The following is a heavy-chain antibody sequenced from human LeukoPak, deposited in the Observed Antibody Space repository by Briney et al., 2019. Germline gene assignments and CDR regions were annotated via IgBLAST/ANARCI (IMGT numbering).Heavy chain of an antibody. D-gene: IGHD2-21*01. CDR2: VRVNGRST. V-gene: IGHV3-23*01. CDR3: AKPGEASNYYFDY. CDR1: GGSISSYY. Sequence: PSETLSLTCTVSGGSISSYYWSWIRQPPGNGLEWVSTVRVNGRSTYYADSVKGRFTISRDNSKNTLYLQMNSLRAEDTALYYCAKPGEASNYYFDYWGQGALVTVSS. J-gene: IGHJ4*02.